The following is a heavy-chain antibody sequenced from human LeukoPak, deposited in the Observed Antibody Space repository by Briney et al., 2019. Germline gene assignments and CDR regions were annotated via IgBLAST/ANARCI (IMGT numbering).Heavy chain of an antibody. CDR1: GGSFSGYY. J-gene: IGHJ4*02. Sequence: ETLSLTCAVYGGSFSGYYWSWVRQAPGKGLEWVSGISGGGGTTYYADSVRGRFTISRDNSKNTLYLQMNSLRAEDTAVYYCAKVNIAAAGNDYWGQGTLVTVSS. D-gene: IGHD6-13*01. CDR2: ISGGGGTT. V-gene: IGHV3-23*01. CDR3: AKVNIAAAGNDY.